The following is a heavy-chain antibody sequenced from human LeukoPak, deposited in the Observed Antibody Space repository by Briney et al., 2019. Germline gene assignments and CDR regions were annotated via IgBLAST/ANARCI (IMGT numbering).Heavy chain of an antibody. V-gene: IGHV1-18*01. J-gene: IGHJ4*02. CDR2: ISAYNGNT. CDR3: ARGPHGDSSGYYDY. CDR1: GYTFTSYG. Sequence: ASVTVSCKASGYTFTSYGISWVRQAPGQGLEWMGWISAYNGNTNYAQKLQGRVTMTTDTSTSTVYMELSSLRSEDTAVYYCARGPHGDSSGYYDYWGQGTLVTVSS. D-gene: IGHD3-22*01.